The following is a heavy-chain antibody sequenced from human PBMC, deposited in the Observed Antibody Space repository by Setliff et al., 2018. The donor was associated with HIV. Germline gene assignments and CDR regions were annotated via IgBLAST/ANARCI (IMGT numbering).Heavy chain of an antibody. J-gene: IGHJ5*02. V-gene: IGHV4-34*12. CDR3: ARPHSGRGGGAYFDP. D-gene: IGHD6-19*01. CDR1: GGSLSGYY. CDR2: ILDGRVT. Sequence: SETLSLTCAVYGGSLSGYYWRWIRQPPGKGLEWIGNILDGRVTFFNPSLRGRVTISVDASKNQVSLNLRSVTAADSAVYHCARPHSGRGGGAYFDPWGQGILVTVSS.